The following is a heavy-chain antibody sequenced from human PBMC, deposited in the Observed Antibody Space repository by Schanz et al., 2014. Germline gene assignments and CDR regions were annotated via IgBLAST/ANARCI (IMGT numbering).Heavy chain of an antibody. CDR3: ARAVGGNSALEWFDP. CDR2: ISGSTTTV. V-gene: IGHV3-21*05. D-gene: IGHD2-21*01. Sequence: EVQLVESGGGLVKPGDSLRLSCAASGFTFSSYTMKWVRQAPGKGLEWISYISGSTTTVYYADSVKDRFTVSRDNANNSVYLQMNSLRGEDTAVYYCARAVGGNSALEWFDPWGQGTLVTVSS. CDR1: GFTFSSYT. J-gene: IGHJ5*02.